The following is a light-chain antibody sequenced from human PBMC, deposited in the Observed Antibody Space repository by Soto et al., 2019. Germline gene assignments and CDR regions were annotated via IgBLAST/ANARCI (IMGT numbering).Light chain of an antibody. J-gene: IGKJ1*01. CDR1: QNINDL. V-gene: IGKV1-5*03. CDR3: QQSRTYSRA. CDR2: KAS. Sequence: DLDVTQAPTTPSASVGCRVTITCRASQNINDLLAGYQQKQGNAPNLLIYKASSLESGVPSRFSGTVYGTEGTITISSLKQDDGATFYGQQSRTYSRAFGQGTKVDIK.